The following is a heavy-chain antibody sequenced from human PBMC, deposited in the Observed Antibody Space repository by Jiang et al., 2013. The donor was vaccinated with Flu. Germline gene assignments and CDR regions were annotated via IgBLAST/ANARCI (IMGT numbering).Heavy chain of an antibody. CDR3: ARDPTSGIAAAGMGYGMDV. Sequence: GAEVKKPGASVKVSCKASGYTFTSYYMHWVRQAPGQGLEWTGIINPSGGSTSYAQKFQGRVTMTRDTSTSTVYMELSSLRSEDTAVYYCARDPTSGIAAAGMGYGMDVWGQGTTVTVSS. CDR2: INPSGGST. D-gene: IGHD6-13*01. CDR1: GYTFTSYY. V-gene: IGHV1-46*01. J-gene: IGHJ6*02.